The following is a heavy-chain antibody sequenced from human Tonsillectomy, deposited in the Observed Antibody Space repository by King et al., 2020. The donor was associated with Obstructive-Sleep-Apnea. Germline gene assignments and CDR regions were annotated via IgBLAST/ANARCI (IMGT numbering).Heavy chain of an antibody. V-gene: IGHV4-34*01. CDR3: ASGRGVIKYYYYYYGMDV. J-gene: IGHJ6*02. Sequence: VQLQQWGAGLLKPSETLSLTCAVYGGSFSGYYWSWIRQPPGKGLEWIGEINHSGSTNYNPSLKSRFTLSVDTSKNQFSLKLSSVTAADTAVYYCASGRGVIKYYYYYYGMDVWGQGTTVTVSS. CDR2: INHSGST. CDR1: GGSFSGYY. D-gene: IGHD3-10*01.